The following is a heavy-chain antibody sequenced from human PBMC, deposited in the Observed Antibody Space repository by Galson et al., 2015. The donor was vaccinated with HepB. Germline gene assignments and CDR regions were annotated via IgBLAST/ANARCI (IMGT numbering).Heavy chain of an antibody. CDR2: IYYSGST. V-gene: IGHV4-59*01. Sequence: LSLTCTVSGGSISSYYWSWIRQPPGKGLEWIGYIYYSGSTNYNPSLKSRVTISVDTSKNQFSLKLSSVTAADTAVYYCARGWYCSSTSCYPNDAFDIWGQGTMVTVSS. CDR3: ARGWYCSSTSCYPNDAFDI. D-gene: IGHD2-2*01. J-gene: IGHJ3*02. CDR1: GGSISSYY.